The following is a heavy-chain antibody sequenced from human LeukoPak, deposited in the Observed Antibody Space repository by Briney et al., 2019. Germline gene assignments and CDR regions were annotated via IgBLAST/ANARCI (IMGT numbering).Heavy chain of an antibody. J-gene: IGHJ4*02. CDR2: ISSGSTTI. CDR1: GFTFSSYS. Sequence: PGGSLRLSCTASGFTFSSYSMNWVRQAPGQGLEWVSYISSGSTTIYYADSVKGRFTISRDNAKNSLYLQMNSLRAEDTAVYFCARMWGSSWSYFDYWGQGTLVTVSS. V-gene: IGHV3-48*04. D-gene: IGHD6-13*01. CDR3: ARMWGSSWSYFDY.